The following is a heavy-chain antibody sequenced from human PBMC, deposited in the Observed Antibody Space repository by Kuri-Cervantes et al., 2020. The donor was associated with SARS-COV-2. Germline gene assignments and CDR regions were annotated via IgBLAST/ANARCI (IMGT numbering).Heavy chain of an antibody. J-gene: IGHJ6*02. CDR3: ARGRRPTYYYYYGMDV. V-gene: IGHV4-34*01. CDR2: INHSGST. CDR1: GGSFSGYY. Sequence: SETLSLTCAVYGGSFSGYYWSWIRQPPGKGLEWIGEINHSGSTNYNPSLKSRVTVSVDPSKNQFSLKLSSVTAADTAVYYCARGRRPTYYYYYGMDVWGQGTMVTVSS.